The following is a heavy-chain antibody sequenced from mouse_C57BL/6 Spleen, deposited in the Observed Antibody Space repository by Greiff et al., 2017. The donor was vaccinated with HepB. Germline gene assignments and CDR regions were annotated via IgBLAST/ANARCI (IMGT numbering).Heavy chain of an antibody. CDR1: GYAFTNYL. J-gene: IGHJ2*01. CDR2: INPGSGGT. V-gene: IGHV1-54*01. CDR3: ARPLHYYGSSPDY. D-gene: IGHD1-1*01. Sequence: VQLQQSGAELVRPGTSVKVSCKASGYAFTNYLIEWVKQRPGQGLEWIGVINPGSGGTNYNEKFKGKATLTADKSSSTAYMQLSSLTSEDSAVYFCARPLHYYGSSPDYWGQGTTLTVSS.